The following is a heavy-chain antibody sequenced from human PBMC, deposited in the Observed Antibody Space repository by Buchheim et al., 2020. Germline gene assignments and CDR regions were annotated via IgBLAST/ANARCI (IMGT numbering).Heavy chain of an antibody. CDR2: ISSSSSTI. Sequence: EVQLVESGGGLVQPGGSLRLSCAASGFTFSSYSMNWVRQAPGKGLEWVSYISSSSSTIYYADSVKGRFTISRDNVKNSLYLQMNSLIDEDTAVYYCARRDSSRGMDVWGQGTT. CDR3: ARRDSSRGMDV. V-gene: IGHV3-48*02. J-gene: IGHJ6*02. CDR1: GFTFSSYS. D-gene: IGHD3-22*01.